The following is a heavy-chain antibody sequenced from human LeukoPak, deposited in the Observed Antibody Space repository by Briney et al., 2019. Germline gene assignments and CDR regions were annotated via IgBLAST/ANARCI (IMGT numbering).Heavy chain of an antibody. CDR2: MNPNSGNT. CDR3: ARDSAPIAAAGVNWFDP. Sequence: ASVKVSCKASGYTFTSYDINWVRQATGQGLEWMGWMNPNSGNTGYAQKFQGRVTMTRDTSTSTVYMELSSLRSEDTAVYYCARDSAPIAAAGVNWFDPWGQGTLVTVSS. J-gene: IGHJ5*02. V-gene: IGHV1-8*01. D-gene: IGHD6-13*01. CDR1: GYTFTSYD.